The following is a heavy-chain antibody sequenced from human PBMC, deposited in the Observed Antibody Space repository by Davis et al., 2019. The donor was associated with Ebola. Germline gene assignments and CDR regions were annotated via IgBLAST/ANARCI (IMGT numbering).Heavy chain of an antibody. D-gene: IGHD3-10*01. V-gene: IGHV3-64D*06. J-gene: IGHJ4*02. Sequence: GESLKTSCSASGFPFISYAIHWVRQAPGKGLEYVSAISSNGGATYYADFVKGRFTISRDNSKNTLYLQMSSLRAEDTAVYFCVKCGGPLWFGEYTNWGQGTLVTVSS. CDR2: ISSNGGAT. CDR3: VKCGGPLWFGEYTN. CDR1: GFPFISYA.